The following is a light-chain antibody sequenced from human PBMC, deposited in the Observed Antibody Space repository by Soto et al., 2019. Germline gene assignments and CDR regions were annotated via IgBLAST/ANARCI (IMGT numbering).Light chain of an antibody. CDR2: GAS. CDR3: QQYGDLPWT. Sequence: IVLTQSPGTLSLSPGERATLSCRAGQTVSTNYLVWYQQKPGQAPRVLIYGASTRATGIPDRFSASGSGTDFTLTINRLEPEDFAVYYCQQYGDLPWTFGQGTKVDIK. J-gene: IGKJ1*01. CDR1: QTVSTNY. V-gene: IGKV3-20*01.